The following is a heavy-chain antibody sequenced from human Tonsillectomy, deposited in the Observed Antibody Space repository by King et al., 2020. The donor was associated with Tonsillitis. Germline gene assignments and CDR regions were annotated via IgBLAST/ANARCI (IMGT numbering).Heavy chain of an antibody. Sequence: VQLVESGGGLAQPGRSLRLSCAASGFTFEDYAMHWVRQAPGKGLEWVSGISWNSGIMDYADSVKGRFTVSRDNAKNSLYLHMDSLTPEDTALYYCAKGVEPTGPAGWFDPRGQGTLVTVSS. CDR2: ISWNSGIM. V-gene: IGHV3-9*01. CDR1: GFTFEDYA. J-gene: IGHJ5*02. CDR3: AKGVEPTGPAGWFDP. D-gene: IGHD1-1*01.